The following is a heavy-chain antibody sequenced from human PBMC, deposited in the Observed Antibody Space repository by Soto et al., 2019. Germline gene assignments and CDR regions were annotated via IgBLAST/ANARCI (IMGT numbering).Heavy chain of an antibody. Sequence: PGGSLRLSCAASGFTFSSYSMNWVRQAPGKGLEWVSSISGSGNYTHYADFLRGRFTISRDNAKTSLYLQMNSLRAEDTAVYYCAREGINNYNECYFDSWGQGTVVTVSS. CDR3: AREGINNYNECYFDS. J-gene: IGHJ4*02. CDR1: GFTFSSYS. D-gene: IGHD4-4*01. CDR2: ISGSGNYT. V-gene: IGHV3-21*01.